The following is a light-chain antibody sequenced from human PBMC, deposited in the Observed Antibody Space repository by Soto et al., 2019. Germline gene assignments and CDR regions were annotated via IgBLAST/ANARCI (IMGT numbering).Light chain of an antibody. CDR2: AAS. CDR3: QQRYNWPLT. Sequence: EIVLTQSPAALSLSPGERATLSCWANQSVSTSLAWYQQRPGQAPRLLIYAASNRATGIPARFSGSGSGTDFTLTISSLEPEDFAIYYCQQRYNWPLTFGGGTKVEIK. V-gene: IGKV3-11*01. J-gene: IGKJ4*01. CDR1: QSVSTS.